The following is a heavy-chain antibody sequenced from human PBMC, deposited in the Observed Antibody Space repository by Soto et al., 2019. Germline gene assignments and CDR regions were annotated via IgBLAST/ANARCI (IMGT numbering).Heavy chain of an antibody. V-gene: IGHV3-9*01. Sequence: GGSLRLSCAASGFTFDDYAMHWVRQAPGKGLEWVSGISWNSGSIGYADSVKGRFTISRDNAKNSLYLQMNSLRAEDTALYYCAKDPWNDVRANWFAPWRQGTLVTVSS. CDR1: GFTFDDYA. D-gene: IGHD1-1*01. CDR2: ISWNSGSI. CDR3: AKDPWNDVRANWFAP. J-gene: IGHJ5*02.